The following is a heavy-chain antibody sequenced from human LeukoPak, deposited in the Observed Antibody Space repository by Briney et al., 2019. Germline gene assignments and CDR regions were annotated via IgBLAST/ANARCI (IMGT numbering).Heavy chain of an antibody. J-gene: IGHJ5*02. D-gene: IGHD2-15*01. CDR2: ISAYNGNT. CDR1: GYTFTSYG. V-gene: IGHV1-18*01. Sequence: GASVKVSCKASGYTFTSYGISWVRQAPGQGLEWMGWISAYNGNTNYAQKLQGRVTMTTDTSTSTAYMELRSLRSDDTAVYYCARAKRYCSGGSCYWEGPFDPWGQGTLVTVSS. CDR3: ARAKRYCSGGSCYWEGPFDP.